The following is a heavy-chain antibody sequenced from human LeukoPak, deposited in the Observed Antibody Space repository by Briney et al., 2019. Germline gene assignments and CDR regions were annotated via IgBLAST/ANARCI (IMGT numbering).Heavy chain of an antibody. CDR2: IIPIFGTA. D-gene: IGHD6-6*01. J-gene: IGHJ6*03. Sequence: GASVKVSCKASGGTFSSYAISWVRQAPGQGLEWLGGIIPIFGTANYAQKFQGRVTITTDESTSTAYMELSSLRSEDTAVYYCARGLIAARAYYMDVWGKGTTVTVSS. V-gene: IGHV1-69*05. CDR1: GGTFSSYA. CDR3: ARGLIAARAYYMDV.